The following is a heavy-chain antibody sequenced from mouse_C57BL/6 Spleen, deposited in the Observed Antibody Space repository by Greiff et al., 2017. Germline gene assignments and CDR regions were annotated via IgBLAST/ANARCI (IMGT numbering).Heavy chain of an antibody. J-gene: IGHJ4*01. CDR3: ARDLAYYYGSSFYAMDY. D-gene: IGHD1-1*01. CDR1: GFTFSSYA. Sequence: EVQVVESGGGLVKPGGSLKLSCAASGFTFSSYAMSWVRQTPEKRLEWVATISDGGSYTYYPDNVKGRFTISRDNAKNNLYLQMSHLKSEDTAMYYCARDLAYYYGSSFYAMDYWGQGTSVTVSS. CDR2: ISDGGSYT. V-gene: IGHV5-4*01.